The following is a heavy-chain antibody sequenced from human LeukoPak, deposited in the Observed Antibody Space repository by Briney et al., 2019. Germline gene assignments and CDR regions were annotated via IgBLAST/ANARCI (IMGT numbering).Heavy chain of an antibody. J-gene: IGHJ6*02. CDR2: IIPILGIA. D-gene: IGHD6-19*01. Sequence: SVKVSCKASGYTFTSYYMHWVRQAPGQGLEWMGRIIPILGIANYAQKFQGRVTITADKSTSTAYMELSSLRSEDTAVYYCARVGSGYYYYGMDVWGQGTTVTVSS. V-gene: IGHV1-69*04. CDR1: GYTFTSYY. CDR3: ARVGSGYYYYGMDV.